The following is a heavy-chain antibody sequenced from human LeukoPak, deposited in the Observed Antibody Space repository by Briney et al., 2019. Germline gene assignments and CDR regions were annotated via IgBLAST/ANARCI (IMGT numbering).Heavy chain of an antibody. CDR2: INQDGSQT. V-gene: IGHV3-7*01. CDR3: VRDGVGWGADY. Sequence: GGSLRLSCAASGFTFSSYEMNWVRQAPGKGLEWVANINQDGSQTYYVDSVRGRFTFSRDNAKNSLYLQMNSLRAEDTAVYYCVRDGVGWGADYWGQGTLVTVSS. CDR1: GFTFSSYE. D-gene: IGHD3-16*01. J-gene: IGHJ4*02.